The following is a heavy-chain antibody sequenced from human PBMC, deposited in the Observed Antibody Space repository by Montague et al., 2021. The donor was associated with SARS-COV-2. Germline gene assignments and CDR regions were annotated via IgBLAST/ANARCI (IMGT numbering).Heavy chain of an antibody. V-gene: IGHV4-59*01. CDR3: ARSLDPSGTYYLPY. CDR1: GDSIGSYY. D-gene: IGHD3-10*01. J-gene: IGHJ4*02. Sequence: SETLSLTCSVSGDSIGSYYWSWLRQPPGKGLEWIGHIHYSGSNTYGPSFKSRVTISIDTPKNQFSLKLSSVTAADTAVYYCARSLDPSGTYYLPYWGQGTLVTVSS. CDR2: IHYSGSN.